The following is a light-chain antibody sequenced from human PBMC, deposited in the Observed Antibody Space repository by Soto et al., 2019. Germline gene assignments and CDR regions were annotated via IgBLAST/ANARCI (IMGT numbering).Light chain of an antibody. CDR2: AAS. J-gene: IGKJ1*01. V-gene: IGKV1-39*01. CDR1: QSISSY. CDR3: QQSYSTLSWT. Sequence: DIQMTQSPSSLSASVGDRVTITCRASQSISSYLNWYRQKPGKAPKLLIYAASSLQSGVPSRFSGSGSGTDFTLTISSLQPEDFATYYCQQSYSTLSWTFGQGTKVDIK.